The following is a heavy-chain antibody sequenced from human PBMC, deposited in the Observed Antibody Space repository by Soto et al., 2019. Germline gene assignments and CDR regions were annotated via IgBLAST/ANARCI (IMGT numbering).Heavy chain of an antibody. J-gene: IGHJ6*02. D-gene: IGHD6-13*01. CDR1: GGSIGSSSYY. CDR3: ARPTTSSTPPHYYGMDV. V-gene: IGHV4-39*01. CDR2: IYYSGST. Sequence: SETLPLTCTVSGGSIGSSSYYWGWIRQPPWKGLEWIGSIYYSGSTYYNPSLKSRVTISVDTSKNQFSLKLSSVTAADTAVYYCARPTTSSTPPHYYGMDVWGQGTTVTVSS.